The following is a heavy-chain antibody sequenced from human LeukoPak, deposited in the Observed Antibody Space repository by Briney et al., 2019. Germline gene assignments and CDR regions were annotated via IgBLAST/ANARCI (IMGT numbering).Heavy chain of an antibody. CDR2: IWYDDTNK. D-gene: IGHD3-22*01. Sequence: GGSLRLSCTASGFTFSDYGMHWVRQPPGKGLEWVAIIWYDDTNKNYADSVKGRFTISRDNSKSTLSLQMNSLRAEDTAVYYCARGVDYYENSGTIDYWGQGTLVTVSS. CDR1: GFTFSDYG. J-gene: IGHJ4*02. CDR3: ARGVDYYENSGTIDY. V-gene: IGHV3-33*01.